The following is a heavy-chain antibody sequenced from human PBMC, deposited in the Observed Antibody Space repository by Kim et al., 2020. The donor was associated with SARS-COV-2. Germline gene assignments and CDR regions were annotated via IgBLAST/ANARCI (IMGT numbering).Heavy chain of an antibody. D-gene: IGHD3-10*01. Sequence: YTDFGPSMRGRLTINPDTSKNQFSLQLNSVTPEDTAVYYCAASYYYFFYWGQGTLVTVSS. V-gene: IGHV6-1*01. CDR2: YT. CDR3: AASYYYFFY. J-gene: IGHJ4*02.